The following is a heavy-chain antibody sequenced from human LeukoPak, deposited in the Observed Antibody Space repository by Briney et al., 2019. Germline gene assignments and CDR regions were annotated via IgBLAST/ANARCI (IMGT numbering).Heavy chain of an antibody. CDR2: ISGSGGST. V-gene: IGHV3-23*01. J-gene: IGHJ6*02. Sequence: AGGSLRLSCAASGFTFSSYAMSWVRQAPGKGLEWVSAISGSGGSTYYADSVKGRFTISRDNSKNTLYLQMNSLRAEDTAVYYCAKDMGDYYYYGMDVWGQGTTVTVSS. CDR1: GFTFSSYA. D-gene: IGHD3-16*01. CDR3: AKDMGDYYYYGMDV.